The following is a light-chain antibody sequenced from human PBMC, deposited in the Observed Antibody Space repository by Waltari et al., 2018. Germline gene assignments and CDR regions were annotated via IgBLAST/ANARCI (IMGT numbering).Light chain of an antibody. Sequence: QSALTQPASVSGSPGQPITISCTGTSSDVGGYNYLSWYQHQPGKAPKLIIYEVSNRPSGVSNRFSGSKSGNTASLTISGLQAEDEGDYYCTSYTSSSISHVLFGGGTKLSVL. CDR3: TSYTSSSISHVL. CDR2: EVS. CDR1: SSDVGGYNY. J-gene: IGLJ2*01. V-gene: IGLV2-14*01.